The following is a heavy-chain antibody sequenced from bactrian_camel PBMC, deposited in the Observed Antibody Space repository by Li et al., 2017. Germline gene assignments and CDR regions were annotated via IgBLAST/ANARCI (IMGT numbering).Heavy chain of an antibody. CDR3: AAGRDADATIAARDFSY. J-gene: IGHJ6*01. CDR1: GYSVSTGY. D-gene: IGHD4*01. CDR2: IDIAGAT. V-gene: IGHV3S53*01. Sequence: HVQLVESGGGSVQAGGSLRLSCAASGYSVSTGYMAWFRQAPGKERGGVAAIDIAGATTYTYSVQGRFTISENTAKNTVYLQMNGLKPDDTAIYYCAAGRDADATIAARDFSYWGQGTQVTVS.